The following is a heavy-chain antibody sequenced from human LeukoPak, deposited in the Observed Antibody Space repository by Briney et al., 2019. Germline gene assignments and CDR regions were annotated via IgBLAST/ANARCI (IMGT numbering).Heavy chain of an antibody. Sequence: GGSLRLSCAASGFTFSSYAMTWMRQAPRKGLEWVSTISGSGGTTYYADSVKGRFTISRDNSKNTLYLQMNSLRADDTAVYYCAKGKNGTGYLNWFDPWGEGTLVTASS. J-gene: IGHJ5*02. D-gene: IGHD3-9*01. CDR3: AKGKNGTGYLNWFDP. CDR2: ISGSGGTT. V-gene: IGHV3-23*01. CDR1: GFTFSSYA.